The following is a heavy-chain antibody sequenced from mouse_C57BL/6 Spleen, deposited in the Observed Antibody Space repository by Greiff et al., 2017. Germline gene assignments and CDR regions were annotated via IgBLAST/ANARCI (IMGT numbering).Heavy chain of an antibody. CDR1: GYTFTSYW. V-gene: IGHV1-50*01. D-gene: IGHD1-1*01. CDR3: ARGSSFLYYFDY. Sequence: QVQLQQPGAELVKPGASVKLSCKASGYTFTSYWMQWVKQRPGQGLEWIGEIDPSDSYTNYNQKFKGKATLTVDTSSSTAYMQLSSLTSEDSAVYYCARGSSFLYYFDYWGQGTTLTVSS. J-gene: IGHJ2*01. CDR2: IDPSDSYT.